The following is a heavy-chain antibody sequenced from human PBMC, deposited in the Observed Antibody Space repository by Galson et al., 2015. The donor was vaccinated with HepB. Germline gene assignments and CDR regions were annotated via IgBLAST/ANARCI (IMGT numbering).Heavy chain of an antibody. D-gene: IGHD1-26*01. CDR3: ARESLGGFDY. V-gene: IGHV1-46*04. Sequence: SVKVSCKASGFTFTSSAMHWVRQAPGQGLEWMGIINPSGGSTSYAQKLQGRVTMTRDTSTSTVYMELSSLRSEDTAVYYCARESLGGFDYWGQGTLVTVSS. CDR1: GFTFTSSA. CDR2: INPSGGST. J-gene: IGHJ4*02.